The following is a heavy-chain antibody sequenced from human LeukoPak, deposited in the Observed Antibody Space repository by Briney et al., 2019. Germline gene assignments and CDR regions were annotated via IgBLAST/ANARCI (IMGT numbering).Heavy chain of an antibody. Sequence: SETLSLTCAVSGGPFSGYFWSWIRQSSGKGLEWIGEIHNSGTTNYNPSLNSRVTISEDTSKNQFYLNLGSVTAADTAVYYCARRYYYNLGSFPFDFWGQGTLVTVSS. CDR2: IHNSGTT. D-gene: IGHD3-10*01. CDR1: GGPFSGYF. J-gene: IGHJ4*02. CDR3: ARRYYYNLGSFPFDF. V-gene: IGHV4-34*01.